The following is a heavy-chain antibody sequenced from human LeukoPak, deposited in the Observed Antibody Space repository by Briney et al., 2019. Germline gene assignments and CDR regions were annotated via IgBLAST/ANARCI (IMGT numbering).Heavy chain of an antibody. Sequence: PSQTLSLTCAVSGGSISSGGYSWSWIRQPPGKGLEWIGYIYHSGSTYYNPSLKSRVTISVDRSKNQLSLKLSSVTAADTAVYYCARVGGYSGYDLEDYWGQGTLVTVSS. V-gene: IGHV4-30-2*01. D-gene: IGHD5-12*01. CDR1: GGSISSGGYS. CDR2: IYHSGST. CDR3: ARVGGYSGYDLEDY. J-gene: IGHJ4*02.